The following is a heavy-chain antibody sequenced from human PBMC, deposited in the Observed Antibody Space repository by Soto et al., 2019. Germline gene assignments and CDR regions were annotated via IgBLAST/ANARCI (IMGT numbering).Heavy chain of an antibody. CDR2: SSNSGTFS. V-gene: IGHV3-11*06. Sequence: QVQLVESGGCLVKPGGSLRLSCEGSGFTFSDYYISWIRQALGKGLEWISYSSNSGTFSRYADSVKGRFSISRDNTKNLLYLPMNSLRAEDTAVYYCARSGDNYNRLDYWGQGTPVTVSS. CDR1: GFTFSDYY. D-gene: IGHD1-1*01. CDR3: ARSGDNYNRLDY. J-gene: IGHJ4*02.